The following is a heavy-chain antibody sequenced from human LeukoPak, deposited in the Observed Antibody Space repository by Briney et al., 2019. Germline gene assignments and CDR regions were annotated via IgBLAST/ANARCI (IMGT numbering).Heavy chain of an antibody. J-gene: IGHJ6*02. CDR3: ARGHRARYYYYYGMDV. Sequence: GSLSLSCAAPGFTFRSYGMHWVRQAPGKGLVWVSRINSDGSSTSYADSVKGRFTISRDNAKNTLYLQMNSLRAEDTAVYYCARGHRARYYYYYGMDVWGQGTTVTVSS. CDR2: INSDGSST. CDR1: GFTFRSYG. V-gene: IGHV3-74*01. D-gene: IGHD1-14*01.